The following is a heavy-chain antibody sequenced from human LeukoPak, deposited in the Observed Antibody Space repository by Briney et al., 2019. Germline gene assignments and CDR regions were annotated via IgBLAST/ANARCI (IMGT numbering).Heavy chain of an antibody. CDR1: GFTFSNYW. J-gene: IGHJ5*02. V-gene: IGHV3-74*01. CDR2: IKGDGSHT. D-gene: IGHD3-9*01. CDR3: VRDWDHFDFGP. Sequence: GGSLRLSCAASGFTFSNYWMPWVRQAPGKGLVWVSRIKGDGSHTIYADSVKGRFTISRDNAKNTLYLQMKCLRAEDTAVYCCVRDWDHFDFGPGGMEPRVTAPS.